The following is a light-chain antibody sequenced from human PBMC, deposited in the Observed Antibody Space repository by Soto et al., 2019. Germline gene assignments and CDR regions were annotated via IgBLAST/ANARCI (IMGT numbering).Light chain of an antibody. J-gene: IGKJ3*01. CDR1: QSISSW. Sequence: DIQMTKSPSTLSASVGDRVTITCRASQSISSWLAWYQQKPGTAPKLLIYDASSLESGVPSRFSGSGSGTEFTLTISSLQPDDFATYYCQQYNSYPSTFGPGTKVDIK. CDR2: DAS. V-gene: IGKV1-5*01. CDR3: QQYNSYPST.